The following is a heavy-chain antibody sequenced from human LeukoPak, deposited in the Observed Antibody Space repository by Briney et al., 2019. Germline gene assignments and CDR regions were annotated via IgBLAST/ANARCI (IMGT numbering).Heavy chain of an antibody. D-gene: IGHD1-26*01. CDR1: GYTFTSYA. J-gene: IGHJ4*02. Sequence: ASVKVSCKASGYTFTSYATHWVRQAPGQRLEWMGWISAGNGNTKYSQNFQGRVTFISNTSATTAFMELSSLRSEDAAVYYCARDSGSGSNDYWGQGTLVTVSS. CDR2: ISAGNGNT. V-gene: IGHV1-3*01. CDR3: ARDSGSGSNDY.